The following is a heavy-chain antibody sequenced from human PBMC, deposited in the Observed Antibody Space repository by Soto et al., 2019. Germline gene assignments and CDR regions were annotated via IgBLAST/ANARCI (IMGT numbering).Heavy chain of an antibody. CDR3: AGERGGPTTSAFDI. J-gene: IGHJ3*02. Sequence: GGSLRLSCSASGFIFSSYWMSWLRQDPGKGLEWVASMNEYGSDKYYVGSAKGRFTISRDNAKKSLYLQMNSLRAEDTAVYYCAGERGGPTTSAFDIWGQGTMVTVSS. V-gene: IGHV3-7*04. D-gene: IGHD1-26*01. CDR2: MNEYGSDK. CDR1: GFIFSSYW.